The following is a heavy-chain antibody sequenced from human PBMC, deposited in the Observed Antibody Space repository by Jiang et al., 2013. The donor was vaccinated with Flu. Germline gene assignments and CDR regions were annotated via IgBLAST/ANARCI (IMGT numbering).Heavy chain of an antibody. J-gene: IGHJ5*02. CDR2: IHSSENT. CDR1: GGYIGSYF. CDR3: ARGFYYDTRENWFDP. V-gene: IGHV4-4*07. D-gene: IGHD3-22*01. Sequence: GPGLVKPSETLSLICDVSGGYIGSYFWSWIRQPAGKGLEWIGRIHSSENTNYNPSLKSRVTMSVDTPKNQVSLKLNSVTAADTAVYYCARGFYYDTRENWFDPWGPGTLVTVSS.